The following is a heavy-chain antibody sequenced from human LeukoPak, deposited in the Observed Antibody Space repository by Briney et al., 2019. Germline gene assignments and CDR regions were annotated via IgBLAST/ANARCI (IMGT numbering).Heavy chain of an antibody. J-gene: IGHJ4*02. V-gene: IGHV1-2*02. CDR2: INPNSGGT. CDR1: GYTFTGYY. Sequence: GASVKVSCKASGYTFTGYYMHWVRQAPGQGLEWMGWINPNSGGTNYAQKLQGRVTMTTDTSTSTAYMELRSLRSDDTAVYYCARDSEQGYYDSSGYSDYWGQGTLVTVSS. D-gene: IGHD3-22*01. CDR3: ARDSEQGYYDSSGYSDY.